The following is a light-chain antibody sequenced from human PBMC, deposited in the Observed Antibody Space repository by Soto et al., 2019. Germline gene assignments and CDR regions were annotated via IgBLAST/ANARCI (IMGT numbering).Light chain of an antibody. Sequence: DIVITQTPLSLTVTPGEPASISCRSSRSLLDSDDGNTYLDWYLQKPGQSPQLLIYTVSYRASGVPDRFSGSGSGTDFTLKISRVEAVDVGVYYCMQSIQLPITFGQGTRLEIK. CDR2: TVS. CDR1: RSLLDSDDGNTY. CDR3: MQSIQLPIT. V-gene: IGKV2-40*01. J-gene: IGKJ5*01.